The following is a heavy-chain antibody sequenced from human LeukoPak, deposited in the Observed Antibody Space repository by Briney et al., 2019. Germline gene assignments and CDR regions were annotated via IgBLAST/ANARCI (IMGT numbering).Heavy chain of an antibody. Sequence: PSETLSLTCTVSGGSISSSSYYWGWTRQPPGKGLEWIGSIYYSGSTYYNPSLKSRVTISVDTSKNQFSLKLSSVTAADTAVYYCARHSYSSSWYIDYWGQGTLVTVSS. CDR1: GGSISSSSYY. CDR2: IYYSGST. J-gene: IGHJ4*02. V-gene: IGHV4-39*01. CDR3: ARHSYSSSWYIDY. D-gene: IGHD6-13*01.